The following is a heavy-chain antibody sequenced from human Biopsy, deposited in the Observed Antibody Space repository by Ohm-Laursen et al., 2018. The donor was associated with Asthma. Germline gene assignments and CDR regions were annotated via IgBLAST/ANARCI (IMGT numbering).Heavy chain of an antibody. J-gene: IGHJ6*02. V-gene: IGHV1-69*13. CDR2: LIPVLGTP. CDR3: ARGYSGSDRIVYYYSGLEV. Sequence: ASVKVSCKPSGDSFSNYAISWVRQAPEQGLEWMGGLIPVLGTPDHAQMFEGRVTITADESTSTAYMELSSLSSEDTAVYYCARGYSGSDRIVYYYSGLEVWGQGTTVTVS. D-gene: IGHD5-12*01. CDR1: GDSFSNYA.